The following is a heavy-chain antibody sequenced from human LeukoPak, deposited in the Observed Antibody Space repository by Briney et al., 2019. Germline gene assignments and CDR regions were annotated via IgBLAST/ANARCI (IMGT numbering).Heavy chain of an antibody. V-gene: IGHV4-4*09. J-gene: IGHJ3*01. D-gene: IGHD3-16*02. Sequence: PSETLSLNSAVSGGSINNYYWSWIRQPPGKGLEWIGYTSATGSTNYNPSLKSRVTISIDTPKKQFSLNMNSVTAADTAVYHCARLTEYQLTYRFYGFDYWGQGTRVTVS. CDR1: GGSINNYY. CDR2: TSATGST. CDR3: ARLTEYQLTYRFYGFDY.